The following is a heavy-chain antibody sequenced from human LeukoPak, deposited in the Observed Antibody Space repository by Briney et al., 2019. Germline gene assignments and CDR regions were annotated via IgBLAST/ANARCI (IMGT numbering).Heavy chain of an antibody. CDR3: ARDEHYYGSVT. D-gene: IGHD3-10*01. J-gene: IGHJ5*02. V-gene: IGHV3-66*01. CDR1: GFTVSSNY. CDR2: IYSGGST. Sequence: PGGSLRLSCAASGFTVSSNYMSWVRQAPGKGLEWVSVIYSGGSTYYADSVKGRFTISRDNSKNTLYLQMNSLRAEDTAVYYCARDEHYYGSVTWGQGTLVTVSS.